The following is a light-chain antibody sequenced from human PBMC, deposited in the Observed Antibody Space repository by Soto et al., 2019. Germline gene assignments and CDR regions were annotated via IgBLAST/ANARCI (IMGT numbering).Light chain of an antibody. Sequence: IVLTQSPATLSVSPGERATLSCRASQSVSSNLAWHQQRPGQAPRLLIYGASTRATGVPARFSGGGSGTEFTLTITSLQSEDFAVYYCQQYGSSPLTFGGGTRLEIK. CDR1: QSVSSN. J-gene: IGKJ5*01. CDR3: QQYGSSPLT. V-gene: IGKV3D-15*01. CDR2: GAS.